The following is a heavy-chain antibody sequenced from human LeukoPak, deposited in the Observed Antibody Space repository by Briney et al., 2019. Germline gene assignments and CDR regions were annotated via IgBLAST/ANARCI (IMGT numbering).Heavy chain of an antibody. J-gene: IGHJ4*02. D-gene: IGHD3-3*01. V-gene: IGHV3-30*04. CDR3: ARALRDFWSGYHDY. CDR1: GFTFSSYA. CDR2: ISYDGSNK. Sequence: GGSLRLSCAASGFTFSSYAMHWVRQAPGKGLEWVAVISYDGSNKYYADSVKGRFTISRDNSKNTLYLQMNSLRAEDTAVYYCARALRDFWSGYHDYWGQGTLVTVSS.